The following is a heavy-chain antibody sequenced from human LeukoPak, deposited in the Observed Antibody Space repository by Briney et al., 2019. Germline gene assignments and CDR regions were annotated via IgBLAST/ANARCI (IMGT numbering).Heavy chain of an antibody. Sequence: GGSLRLSLAAAGSPFGTYAISWVRQAPGKGREWVSAISGSGGSTYYADSVKGRFTISRDNSKNTLYLQMNSLRAEDTAVYYCAKIAWFGELWEYFDYWGQGTLVTVSS. V-gene: IGHV3-23*01. CDR1: GSPFGTYA. D-gene: IGHD3-10*01. CDR2: ISGSGGST. J-gene: IGHJ4*02. CDR3: AKIAWFGELWEYFDY.